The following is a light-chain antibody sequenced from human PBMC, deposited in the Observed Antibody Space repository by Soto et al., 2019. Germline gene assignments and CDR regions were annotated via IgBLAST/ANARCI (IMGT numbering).Light chain of an antibody. J-gene: IGKJ3*01. V-gene: IGKV1-39*01. CDR2: GAS. CDR1: QNILTY. Sequence: DIQRTQSPSPLSASVGDNLTISCRPSQNILTYLNWYQQNPGRAPKLLISGASILQDGAPSRFSGIGSGTEFTLTITSLRAEDFATYFCQQTYRSPFTFGPGTKVDIK. CDR3: QQTYRSPFT.